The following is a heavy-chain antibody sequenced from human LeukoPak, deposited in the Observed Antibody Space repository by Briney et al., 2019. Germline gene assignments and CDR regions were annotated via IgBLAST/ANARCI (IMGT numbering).Heavy chain of an antibody. CDR1: GFTFSTYW. Sequence: PGGSLRLSCAASGFTFSTYWMNWVRQAPGKGLEWVANIKQDGSEKYYVDSMKGRFTISRDNAKNSLYLQMNSLRAEDTAVYYCARDRDYDAPDDAFDVWGQRTMVTV. CDR3: ARDRDYDAPDDAFDV. J-gene: IGHJ3*01. V-gene: IGHV3-7*01. D-gene: IGHD4/OR15-4a*01. CDR2: IKQDGSEK.